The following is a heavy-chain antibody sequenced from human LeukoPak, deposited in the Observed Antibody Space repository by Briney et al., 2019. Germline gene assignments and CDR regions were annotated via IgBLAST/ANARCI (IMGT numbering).Heavy chain of an antibody. CDR1: GYTFTSYG. V-gene: IGHV1-2*02. CDR3: ARSLEYDYVWGSFDY. Sequence: ASVKVSCKASGYTFTSYGISWVRQAPGQGLEWMGWINPNSGGTNYAQKFQGRVTMTRDTSISTAYMELSRLRSDDTAVYYCARSLEYDYVWGSFDYWGQGTLVTVSS. CDR2: INPNSGGT. D-gene: IGHD3-16*01. J-gene: IGHJ4*02.